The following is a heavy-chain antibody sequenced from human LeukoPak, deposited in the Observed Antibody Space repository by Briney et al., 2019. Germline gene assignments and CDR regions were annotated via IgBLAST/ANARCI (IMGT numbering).Heavy chain of an antibody. V-gene: IGHV4-59*01. CDR1: GGSISSYY. Sequence: SETLSLTCTVSGGSISSYYWSWIRQPPGKGLEWFGYIYYSGSTNYNPSLKSRVTISVDTSKNQFSLKLSSVTAADTAVYYCARGTDSSAYFDYWGQGTLVTVSS. CDR3: ARGTDSSAYFDY. J-gene: IGHJ4*02. D-gene: IGHD3-22*01. CDR2: IYYSGST.